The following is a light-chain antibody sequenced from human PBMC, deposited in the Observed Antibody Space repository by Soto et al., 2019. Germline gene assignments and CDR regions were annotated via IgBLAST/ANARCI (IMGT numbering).Light chain of an antibody. J-gene: IGKJ1*01. V-gene: IGKV3-11*01. CDR1: QSVSSY. Sequence: EIVLTQSPATLSLSPGERATLSCRASQSVSSYLAWYQQKPGQAPRLLIYDASNRATGIPARFSGSGSGTDFTLTIGSLQPEDVETYYCQKYNSAPRTLGQGTKVDI. CDR2: DAS. CDR3: QKYNSAPRT.